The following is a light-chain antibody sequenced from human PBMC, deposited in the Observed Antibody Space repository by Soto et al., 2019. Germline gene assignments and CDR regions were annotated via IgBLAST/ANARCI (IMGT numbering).Light chain of an antibody. CDR1: SXDVGGYNY. CDR3: SSYGGYNNVV. V-gene: IGLV2-8*01. J-gene: IGLJ1*01. CDR2: EVN. Sequence: QSVLTQPPSASGSPGQSFTISCTGTSXDVGGYNYVSWFQQHPGKAPKLIIHEVNQRPSGVPDRFSGSKSGNTASLTVSGLQAEDEGTYYCSSYGGYNNVVFGTGTKVTVL.